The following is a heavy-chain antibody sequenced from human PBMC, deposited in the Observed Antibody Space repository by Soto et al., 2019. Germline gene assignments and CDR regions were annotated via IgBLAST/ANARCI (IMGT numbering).Heavy chain of an antibody. CDR2: IYYSGST. J-gene: IGHJ4*02. CDR3: ARKGSKYQLLSESYFDY. CDR1: GGSISSSSYY. D-gene: IGHD2-2*01. V-gene: IGHV4-39*01. Sequence: PSETLSLTCTVSGGSISSSSYYWGWIRQPPGKGLEWIGSIYYSGSTYYNPSLKSRVTISVDTSKNQFSLKLSSVTAADTAVYYCARKGSKYQLLSESYFDYWGQGTLVTVSP.